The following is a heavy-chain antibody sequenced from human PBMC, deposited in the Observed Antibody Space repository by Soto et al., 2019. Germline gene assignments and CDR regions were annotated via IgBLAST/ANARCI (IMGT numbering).Heavy chain of an antibody. CDR1: VCIFSSYA. CDR3: ASPTVAHFLHSYYYYSMDV. J-gene: IGHJ6*02. CDR2: IIPIFGTA. Sequence: SVKVSCKASVCIFSSYAISWVRQAPGQGLESMGGIIPIFGTANYAQKFQGRVTITADESTSTAYMELSRLRCDETAVYYCASPTVAHFLHSYYYYSMDVWGQGTTVTVSS. D-gene: IGHD3-3*02. V-gene: IGHV1-69*13.